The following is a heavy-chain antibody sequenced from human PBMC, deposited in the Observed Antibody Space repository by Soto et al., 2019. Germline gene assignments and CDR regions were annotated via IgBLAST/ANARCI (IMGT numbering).Heavy chain of an antibody. CDR2: INHSGST. V-gene: IGHV4-34*01. CDR3: ATGFRGHYYYYYYMDV. J-gene: IGHJ6*03. D-gene: IGHD3-16*01. CDR1: GGSFSGYY. Sequence: SETLSLTCAVYGGSFSGYYWSWIRQPPGKGLEWIGEINHSGSTNYNPSLKSRVTISVDTSKNQFSLKLSSVTAADTAVYYCATGFRGHYYYYYYMDVWGKGTTVTVSS.